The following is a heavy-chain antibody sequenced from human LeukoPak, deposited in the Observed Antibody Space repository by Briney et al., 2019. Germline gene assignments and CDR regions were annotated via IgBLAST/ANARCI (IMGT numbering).Heavy chain of an antibody. D-gene: IGHD2-2*01. J-gene: IGHJ6*02. V-gene: IGHV5-51*01. CDR1: GYSFTSYW. CDR2: IYPGDSDT. Sequence: GGSLKISCKGSGYSFTSYWIGWVRQMPGKGLEWMGIIYPGDSDTRYSPSFQGQVTISADKSISTAYLQWSSLEASDTGMYYCARLEGSSTRNMDVWGQGTTVTVSS. CDR3: ARLEGSSTRNMDV.